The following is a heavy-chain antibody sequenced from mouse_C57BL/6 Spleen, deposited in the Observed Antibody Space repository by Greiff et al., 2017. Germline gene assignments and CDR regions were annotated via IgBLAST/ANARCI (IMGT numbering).Heavy chain of an antibody. CDR3: ARGDDLDY. D-gene: IGHD2-3*01. V-gene: IGHV5-16*01. CDR2: INYDGSST. J-gene: IGHJ2*01. Sequence: EVQVVESEGGLVQPGSSMKLSCTASGFTFSDYYMAWVRQVPEKGLEWVANINYDGSSTYYLDSLKSRFIISRDNAKNILYLQMSSLKSEDTATYYCARGDDLDYWGQGTTLTVSS. CDR1: GFTFSDYY.